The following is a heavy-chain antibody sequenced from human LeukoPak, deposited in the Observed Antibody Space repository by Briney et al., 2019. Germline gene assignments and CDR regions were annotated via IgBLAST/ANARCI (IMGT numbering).Heavy chain of an antibody. CDR3: ARIHPWATGGDYFDY. J-gene: IGHJ4*02. CDR2: INQSGST. CDR1: GGSFSGYY. Sequence: SETLSLTCAVYGGSFSGYYWSWIRQPPGKGLGWIGEINQSGSTNYNPSLKSRVTISVDASTNQFSLKLSSVTAADTAVYYCARIHPWATGGDYFDYWGQGTLVTVSS. V-gene: IGHV4-34*01. D-gene: IGHD1-14*01.